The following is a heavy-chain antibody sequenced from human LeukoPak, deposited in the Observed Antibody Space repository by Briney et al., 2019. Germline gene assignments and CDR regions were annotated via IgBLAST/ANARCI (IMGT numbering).Heavy chain of an antibody. CDR2: IIPILGIA. CDR1: GGTFSSYA. J-gene: IGHJ6*02. V-gene: IGHV1-69*04. D-gene: IGHD6-13*01. Sequence: SVKVSCKASGGTFSSYAISWVRQAPGQGLEWMGRIIPILGIANYAQKFQGRVTITADKSTSTAYMELSSLRSEDTAVYYCAREGAAGTEGYYYGMDVWGQGTTVTVSS. CDR3: AREGAAGTEGYYYGMDV.